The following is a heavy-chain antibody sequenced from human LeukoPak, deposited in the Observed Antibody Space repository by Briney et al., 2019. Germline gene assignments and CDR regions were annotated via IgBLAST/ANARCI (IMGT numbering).Heavy chain of an antibody. CDR2: ISAYNGNT. J-gene: IGHJ6*03. V-gene: IGHV1-18*01. D-gene: IGHD4-23*01. CDR3: ARRYGGNPYYYYYYMDV. CDR1: GYTFTSYG. Sequence: ASVKVSCKASGYTFTSYGISWVRQAPGQGLEGMGWISAYNGNTNYAQKLQGRVTMTTDTSTSTAYMELRSLRSDDTAVYYCARRYGGNPYYYYYYMDVWGKGTTVTVSS.